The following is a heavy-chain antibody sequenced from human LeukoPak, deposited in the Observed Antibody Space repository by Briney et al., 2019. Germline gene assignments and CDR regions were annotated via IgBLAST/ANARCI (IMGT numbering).Heavy chain of an antibody. CDR2: INHSGST. D-gene: IGHD3-3*01. Sequence: SETLSLTCAVYGGSFSGYHWSWIRQPPGKGQEWIGEINHSGSTNYNPSLKSRVTISVDTFKNQFSLKLSSVTAADTAVYYCARDRFYYDFWSGYYPRDYYMDVWGKGTTVTVSS. CDR3: ARDRFYYDFWSGYYPRDYYMDV. CDR1: GGSFSGYH. J-gene: IGHJ6*03. V-gene: IGHV4-34*01.